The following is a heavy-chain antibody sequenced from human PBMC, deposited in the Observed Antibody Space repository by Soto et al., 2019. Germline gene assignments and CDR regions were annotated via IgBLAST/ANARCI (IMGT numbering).Heavy chain of an antibody. Sequence: PSETLSLTCTVSGGSISSGDYYWSWIRQPPGKGLEWIGYIYYSGSTYYNPSLKSRVTISVDTSKNQFSLKLSSVTAADTAVYYCARGVVTATYAFDIWGQGTMVTVSS. CDR2: IYYSGST. J-gene: IGHJ3*02. CDR3: ARGVVTATYAFDI. V-gene: IGHV4-30-4*02. CDR1: GGSISSGDYY. D-gene: IGHD2-21*02.